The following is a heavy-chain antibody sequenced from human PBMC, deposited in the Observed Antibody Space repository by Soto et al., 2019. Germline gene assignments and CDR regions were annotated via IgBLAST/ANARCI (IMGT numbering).Heavy chain of an antibody. J-gene: IGHJ3*02. V-gene: IGHV3-9*01. CDR2: ISWNSGSI. CDR3: AKDTYYDSSGYYLALNAFDI. Sequence: PGGSLRLSCAASGFTFDDYAMHWVRQAPGKGLEWVSGISWNSGSIGYADSVKGRFTISRDNAKNSLYLQMNSLRAEDTALYYCAKDTYYDSSGYYLALNAFDIWGQGTMVTVSS. D-gene: IGHD3-22*01. CDR1: GFTFDDYA.